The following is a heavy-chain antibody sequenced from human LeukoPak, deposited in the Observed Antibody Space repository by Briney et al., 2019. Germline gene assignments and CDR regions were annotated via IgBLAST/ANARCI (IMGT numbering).Heavy chain of an antibody. J-gene: IGHJ4*02. CDR2: INPSGGST. CDR1: GYTFTSYY. CDR3: ARSDYGGSLCDY. V-gene: IGHV1-46*01. Sequence: ASVRVSCRASGYTFTSYYMHWVRQAPGQGLEWMGIINPSGGSTSYAQKFQGRVTMTRDTSTSTVYMELSSLRSEDTAVYYCARSDYGGSLCDYWGQGTLVTVSS. D-gene: IGHD4-23*01.